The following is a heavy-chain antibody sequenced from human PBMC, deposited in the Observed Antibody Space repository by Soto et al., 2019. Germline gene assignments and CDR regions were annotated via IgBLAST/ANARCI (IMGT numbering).Heavy chain of an antibody. J-gene: IGHJ3*02. Sequence: SLTLPVTRTVFGGSIISFYCRWILQPQGKGLEWIGYIYYSGSTNYNPSLKSRVTISVDTSKNQFSLKLSSVTAADTAVYYCARHGPDNYDILTGPNDDAFDIWGQGTMVTVSS. D-gene: IGHD3-9*01. CDR2: IYYSGST. CDR1: GGSIISFY. V-gene: IGHV4-59*08. CDR3: ARHGPDNYDILTGPNDDAFDI.